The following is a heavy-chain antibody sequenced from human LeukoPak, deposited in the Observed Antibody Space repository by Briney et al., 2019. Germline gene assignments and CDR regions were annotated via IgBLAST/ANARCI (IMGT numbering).Heavy chain of an antibody. CDR2: ISSGGSST. D-gene: IGHD1-26*01. Sequence: AGSLTLSCAASGFTFSSYWRHWVRQAPGKGRVWVSRISSGGSSTSYAYPARGRFTISRDNAKNTLYLQMNSLRAEDTAVYYCARAKWEQRWFDPWGQGTLVTVSS. V-gene: IGHV3-74*01. CDR1: GFTFSSYW. J-gene: IGHJ5*02. CDR3: ARAKWEQRWFDP.